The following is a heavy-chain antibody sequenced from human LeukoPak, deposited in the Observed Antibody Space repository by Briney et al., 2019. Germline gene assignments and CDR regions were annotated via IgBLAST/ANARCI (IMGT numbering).Heavy chain of an antibody. J-gene: IGHJ6*04. V-gene: IGHV3-30*03. CDR2: VSYDGTET. CDR1: GFIFSRYG. CDR3: ARSARGVIFDV. Sequence: GGTLRLSCAASGFIFSRYGMHWVRQAPGKGLEWVAVVSYDGTETKYADSVKGRLNLSRDNSKNTVYLQMNSLTFEDTAVYYCARSARGVIFDVWGKGTTVIVSS. D-gene: IGHD3-10*01.